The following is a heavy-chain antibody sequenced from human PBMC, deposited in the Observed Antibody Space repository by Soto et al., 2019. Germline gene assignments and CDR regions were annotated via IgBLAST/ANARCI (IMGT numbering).Heavy chain of an antibody. Sequence: ASVKVSCKASGYTFTGYYMHWVRQAPGQGLEWMGWINPNSGGTNYAQKFQGRVTMTRDTSISTAYMELSRLRSDETAVYYCARDHSLRLNTYYYDSPGMDVWGQGTTVTVS. CDR3: ARDHSLRLNTYYYDSPGMDV. V-gene: IGHV1-2*02. D-gene: IGHD3-22*01. CDR1: GYTFTGYY. J-gene: IGHJ6*02. CDR2: INPNSGGT.